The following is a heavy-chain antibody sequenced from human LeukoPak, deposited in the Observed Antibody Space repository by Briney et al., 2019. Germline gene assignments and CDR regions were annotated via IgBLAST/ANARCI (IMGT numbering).Heavy chain of an antibody. CDR2: ITGDGDYT. CDR1: GFTFSSFA. Sequence: PGGSLRLSCSASGFTFSSFAMSWVRQAPGKGLEWLSAITGDGDYTYPADSVTGRFTISRDNSKNALFLQMHSLRAEDTAVYYCAKDILTYYYGSSGYYFDTWGQGTLVTVSS. CDR3: AKDILTYYYGSSGYYFDT. D-gene: IGHD3-10*01. V-gene: IGHV3-23*01. J-gene: IGHJ4*02.